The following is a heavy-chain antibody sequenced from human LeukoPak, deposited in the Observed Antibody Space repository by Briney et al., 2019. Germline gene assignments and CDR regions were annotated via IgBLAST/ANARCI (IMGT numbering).Heavy chain of an antibody. CDR1: GSTFSTNP. V-gene: IGHV3-23*01. CDR2: ISPDNT. J-gene: IGHJ3*02. CDR3: VKEHVDRAFTRSFEI. D-gene: IGHD3-10*01. Sequence: GGSLRLSCAASGSTFSTNPMSWVRQAPGKGLEWVSAISPDNTYYADSVKGRLTISRDDSKNTVYLQMNSPRAEDTARYYCVKEHVDRAFTRSFEIWGQGTVVTVSS.